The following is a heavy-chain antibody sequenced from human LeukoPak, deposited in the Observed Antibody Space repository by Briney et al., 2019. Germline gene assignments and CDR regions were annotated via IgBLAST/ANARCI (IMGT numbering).Heavy chain of an antibody. V-gene: IGHV3-30*04. J-gene: IGHJ3*02. CDR1: GFTFISYS. Sequence: PGGSLRLSCAASGFTFISYSMHWVRQAPGKGLEWVAVISYDGTNQYYADSVKGRFTISRDNSKNTLYLQMNSLRAEDTAVYYCARARSSYGYGDAFDIWGQGTMVTVSS. CDR2: ISYDGTNQ. D-gene: IGHD5-18*01. CDR3: ARARSSYGYGDAFDI.